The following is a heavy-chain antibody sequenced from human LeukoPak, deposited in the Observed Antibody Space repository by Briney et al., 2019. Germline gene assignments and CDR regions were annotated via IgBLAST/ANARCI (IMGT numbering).Heavy chain of an antibody. J-gene: IGHJ4*02. CDR3: AREGPLDYYDSSGYPPFDY. D-gene: IGHD3-22*01. CDR2: ISSSGSTI. CDR1: GFTFSDYY. Sequence: GGSLRLSCAASGFTFSDYYMSWIRQAPGKGLEWVSYISSSGSTIYYADSVKGRFTISRDNAKNSLYLQMNSLRAEDTAVYYCAREGPLDYYDSSGYPPFDYWGQGTLVTVSS. V-gene: IGHV3-11*04.